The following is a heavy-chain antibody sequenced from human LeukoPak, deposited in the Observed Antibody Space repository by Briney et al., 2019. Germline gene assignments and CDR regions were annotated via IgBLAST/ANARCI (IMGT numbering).Heavy chain of an antibody. Sequence: GGSLRLSCAASGFTVSNNYMSWVRQAPGKGLEWVSLIYSDGTTYYADSVKGRFTISRDNAKNSLYLQMNSLRAEDTAVYYCARVRNNSDWYSDYWGQGTLVTVSS. D-gene: IGHD6-19*01. CDR2: IYSDGTT. J-gene: IGHJ4*02. CDR3: ARVRNNSDWYSDY. CDR1: GFTVSNNY. V-gene: IGHV3-53*01.